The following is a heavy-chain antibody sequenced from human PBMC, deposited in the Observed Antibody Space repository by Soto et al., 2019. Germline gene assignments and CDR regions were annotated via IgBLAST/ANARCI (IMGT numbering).Heavy chain of an antibody. D-gene: IGHD3-10*01. J-gene: IGHJ3*01. CDR3: VAAGAGTFDL. CDR1: GYHFSNFI. CDR2: VRSNGDDT. Sequence: LESGGGLVPPGGSLRLSCAASGYHFSNFIMSWVRQAPGKGLEWVSSVRSNGDDTFYADSVKGRFTISRDNSRNTLSLHMNSLRVEDTALYYCVAAGAGTFDLWGQGTMVTVSS. V-gene: IGHV3-23*01.